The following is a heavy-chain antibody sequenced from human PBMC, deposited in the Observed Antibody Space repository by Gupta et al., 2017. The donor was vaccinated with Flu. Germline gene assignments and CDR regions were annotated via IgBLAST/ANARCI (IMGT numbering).Heavy chain of an antibody. D-gene: IGHD3-22*01. CDR3: AREFPSRYYYDSSGYYGPIDY. J-gene: IGHJ4*02. V-gene: IGHV4-61*02. CDR1: GGSISSGSYY. Sequence: QVQLQESGPGLVKPSQTLSLTCTVSGGSISSGSYYWSWIRQPAGKGLEWIGRIYTSGSTNYNPSLKGRVTISVETSKNQFSLKLSSVTAADTAVYYCAREFPSRYYYDSSGYYGPIDYWGQGTLVTVSS. CDR2: IYTSGST.